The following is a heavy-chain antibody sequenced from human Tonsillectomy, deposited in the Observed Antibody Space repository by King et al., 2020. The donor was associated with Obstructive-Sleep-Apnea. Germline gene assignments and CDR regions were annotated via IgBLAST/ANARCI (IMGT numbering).Heavy chain of an antibody. Sequence: QLQESGPGLVKPSETLSLTCTVSGGSISSYYWSWIRQPPGKGLEWIGYIYYSGSTNYNPSLKSRVTISVDTSKNQFSLKLSSVTAADTAVYYCAGGPLGAFDIWGQGTMVTVSS. V-gene: IGHV4-59*01. J-gene: IGHJ3*02. CDR3: AGGPLGAFDI. CDR1: GGSISSYY. CDR2: IYYSGST.